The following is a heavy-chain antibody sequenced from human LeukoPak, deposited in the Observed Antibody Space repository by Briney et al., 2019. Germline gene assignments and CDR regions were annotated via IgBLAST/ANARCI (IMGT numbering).Heavy chain of an antibody. Sequence: SETLSLTCAVYGGSFSGYYWGWIRQPPGKGLEWIGEINHSGSTNYNPSLKSRVTISVDTSKNQFSLKLSSVTAADTAVYYCARDYCSGGSCFTLGYWGQGTLVTVSS. CDR2: INHSGST. CDR1: GGSFSGYY. V-gene: IGHV4-34*01. D-gene: IGHD2-15*01. CDR3: ARDYCSGGSCFTLGY. J-gene: IGHJ4*02.